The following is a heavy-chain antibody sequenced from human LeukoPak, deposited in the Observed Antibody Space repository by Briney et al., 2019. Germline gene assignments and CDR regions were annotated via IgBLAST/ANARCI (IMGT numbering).Heavy chain of an antibody. Sequence: SETLSLTCTVSGGSLSSYYWSWIRQPPGKGLEWIGYIYYSGSTNYNPSLKSRVTISVDTSKNQFSLKLSSVTAADTAVYYCASAERIAAAGFGYWGQGTLVTVSS. CDR3: ASAERIAAAGFGY. CDR2: IYYSGST. J-gene: IGHJ4*02. V-gene: IGHV4-59*08. CDR1: GGSLSSYY. D-gene: IGHD6-13*01.